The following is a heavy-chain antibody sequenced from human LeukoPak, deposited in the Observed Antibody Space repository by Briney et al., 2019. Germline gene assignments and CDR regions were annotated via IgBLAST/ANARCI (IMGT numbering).Heavy chain of an antibody. D-gene: IGHD6-19*01. CDR1: GYTFTSYG. V-gene: IGHV1-18*04. J-gene: IGHJ4*02. CDR3: ARVPVAIAVAGIDY. Sequence: ASVKVSCTASGYTFTSYGISWVRQAPGQGLEWMGWISAYNGNTNYAQKLQGRVTMTTDTSTSTAYMELRSLRSDDTAVYYCARVPVAIAVAGIDYWGQGTLVTVSS. CDR2: ISAYNGNT.